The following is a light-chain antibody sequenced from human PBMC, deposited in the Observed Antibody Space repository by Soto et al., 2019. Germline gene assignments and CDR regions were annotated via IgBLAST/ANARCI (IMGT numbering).Light chain of an antibody. Sequence: IQLTQSPSSLSASVGDKVTIACRACQSISSYLNWYQQNPGKAPNLLIFDASRLQTGVPSRFSGSGSGTDFTLTINSLQPEDFATYYCQQIYSSPWTFGLGTKVDIK. CDR2: DAS. J-gene: IGKJ1*01. CDR1: QSISSY. V-gene: IGKV1-39*01. CDR3: QQIYSSPWT.